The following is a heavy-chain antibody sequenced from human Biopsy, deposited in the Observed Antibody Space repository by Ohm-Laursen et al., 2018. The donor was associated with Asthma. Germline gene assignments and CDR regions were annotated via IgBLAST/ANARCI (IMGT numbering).Heavy chain of an antibody. V-gene: IGHV3-30-3*01. Sequence: RSLGLSCAASGFTFSSYAMHWVRQAPGKGLEWVAVISYDGSNKYYADSVKGRFTISRDNSKNTLYLQMNSLRSEDTAVYYCASSIAVADSDAFDIWGQGTMVTISS. CDR1: GFTFSSYA. D-gene: IGHD6-19*01. CDR2: ISYDGSNK. J-gene: IGHJ3*02. CDR3: ASSIAVADSDAFDI.